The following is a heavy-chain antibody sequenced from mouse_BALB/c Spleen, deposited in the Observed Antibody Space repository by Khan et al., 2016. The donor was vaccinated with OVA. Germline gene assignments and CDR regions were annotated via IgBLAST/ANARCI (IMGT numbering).Heavy chain of an antibody. D-gene: IGHD2-14*01. CDR3: AKEGAYYRSDGWFAY. V-gene: IGHV1-4*01. Sequence: VQLQQSGAELARPGASVKMSCKASGYTFTTYTIHWVKQRPGQGLEWIGYIIPSTDYTTYNQKFKDKATLTADKSSSTAYMQLRSLTSEDSAVYYCAKEGAYYRSDGWFAYWGQGTLVTVSA. CDR2: IIPSTDYT. CDR1: GYTFTTYT. J-gene: IGHJ3*01.